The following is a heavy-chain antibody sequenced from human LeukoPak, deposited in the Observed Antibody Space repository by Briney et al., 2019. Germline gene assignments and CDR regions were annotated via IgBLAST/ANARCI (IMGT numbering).Heavy chain of an antibody. Sequence: GGSLRLSCAASGFTFSSYEMNWVRQAPGKGLEWVSYISSSGSTIYYADSVKGRFTISRDNAKNSLYLQMNSLKTEDTAVYYCVSSWYYYDSSGYYYWDYWGQGTLVTVSS. J-gene: IGHJ4*02. CDR2: ISSSGSTI. V-gene: IGHV3-48*03. CDR3: VSSWYYYDSSGYYYWDY. D-gene: IGHD3-22*01. CDR1: GFTFSSYE.